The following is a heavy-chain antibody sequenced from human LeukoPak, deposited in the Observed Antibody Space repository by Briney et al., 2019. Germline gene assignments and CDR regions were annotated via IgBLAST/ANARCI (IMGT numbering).Heavy chain of an antibody. CDR1: GYSFTSHW. CDR3: TRRAATDY. V-gene: IGHV5-10-1*01. Sequence: GESLTISCKASGYSFTSHWITWVRQMPGKGLEWVGRIAPSDSQTTYSPSFQGHVTFSVDKSINTAYLQWSSLKATDTAMCYCTRRAATDYRGQGTLVTVSS. D-gene: IGHD2-15*01. CDR2: IAPSDSQT. J-gene: IGHJ4*02.